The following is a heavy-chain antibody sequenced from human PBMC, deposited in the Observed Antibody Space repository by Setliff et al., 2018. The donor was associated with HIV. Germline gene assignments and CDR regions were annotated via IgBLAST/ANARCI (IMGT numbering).Heavy chain of an antibody. J-gene: IGHJ4*02. CDR1: GDSINGRW. V-gene: IGHV4-59*04. CDR2: IYYSGSTYYYGGST. CDR3: ARHDTEYSSYPIDY. Sequence: PSETLSLTCTVSGDSINGRWLSWIRQPPGKGLEWIGFIYYSGSTYYYGGSTYYNPSLKSRVTISVDTSKNQFSLKLSSVTAADTAVYYCARHDTEYSSYPIDYWGQGNLVTVSS. D-gene: IGHD6-6*01.